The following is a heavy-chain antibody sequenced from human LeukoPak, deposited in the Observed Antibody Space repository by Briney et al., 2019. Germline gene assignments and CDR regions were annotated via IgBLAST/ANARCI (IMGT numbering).Heavy chain of an antibody. V-gene: IGHV3-7*01. CDR1: GFTFSSYW. Sequence: PGGSLRLSCAASGFTFSSYWMSWVRQAPGKGLEWVANIKQDGSEKYYVDSVKGRFTISRDNAKNSLYLQMNSLRAEDTAVYYCARDPKPGSYLNTLPTTRFDPWGQGTLVTVSS. D-gene: IGHD3-10*01. J-gene: IGHJ5*02. CDR2: IKQDGSEK. CDR3: ARDPKPGSYLNTLPTTRFDP.